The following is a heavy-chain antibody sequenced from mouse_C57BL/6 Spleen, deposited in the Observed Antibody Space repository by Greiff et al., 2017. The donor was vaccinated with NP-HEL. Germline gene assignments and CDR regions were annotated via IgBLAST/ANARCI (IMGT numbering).Heavy chain of an antibody. CDR2: INPSNGGT. V-gene: IGHV1-53*01. Sequence: VQLQQSGTELVKPGASVKLSCKASGYTFTSYWMHWVKQRPGQGLEWIGNINPSNGGTNYNEKFKSKATLTVDKSSSTADMQRSSLTSEDSAVYYCARTGPREYFDYWGQGTTLTVSS. CDR1: GYTFTSYW. J-gene: IGHJ2*01. CDR3: ARTGPREYFDY.